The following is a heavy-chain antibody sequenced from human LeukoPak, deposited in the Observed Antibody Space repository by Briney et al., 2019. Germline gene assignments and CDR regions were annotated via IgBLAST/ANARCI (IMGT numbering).Heavy chain of an antibody. Sequence: GGSLRLSCAASGFTFSTYSMNWVRQAPGKGLEWVSYIDTGTSTIYYADSVKGRFTISKDNAKNSLYLQMNSLRAEDTAVYYCARAGGYSYGFLYYYYMDVWGKGTTVTVSS. V-gene: IGHV3-48*01. J-gene: IGHJ6*03. CDR2: IDTGTSTI. CDR3: ARAGGYSYGFLYYYYMDV. CDR1: GFTFSTYS. D-gene: IGHD5-18*01.